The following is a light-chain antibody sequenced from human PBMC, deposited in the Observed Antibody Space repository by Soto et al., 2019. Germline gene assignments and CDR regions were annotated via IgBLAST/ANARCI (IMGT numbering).Light chain of an antibody. CDR3: SSFAGSPVV. V-gene: IGLV2-8*01. Sequence: QSALTQPPSASGSLGQSVTIPCTGTSSDVGDYNYVSWYQQHPRKVPKLMIYEVSKRPSGVPDRFSGSKSGNTASLTVSGLQAEDEADYYCSSFAGSPVVFGGGTKLTVL. CDR1: SSDVGDYNY. CDR2: EVS. J-gene: IGLJ2*01.